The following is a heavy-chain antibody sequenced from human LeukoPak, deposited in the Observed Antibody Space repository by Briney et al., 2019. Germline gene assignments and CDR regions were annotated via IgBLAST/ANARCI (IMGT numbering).Heavy chain of an antibody. V-gene: IGHV4-34*01. CDR3: ARGSVRGGFDP. CDR1: GGSFSGYY. D-gene: IGHD3-10*01. J-gene: IGHJ5*02. Sequence: PSETLSLTCAVYGGSFSGYYWSWIRQPPGKGLEWIGEINHSGSTNYNPSLKSRVTISVDTSKNQFSLKLSSVTAADTAVYSCARGSVRGGFDPWGQGTLVTVSS. CDR2: INHSGST.